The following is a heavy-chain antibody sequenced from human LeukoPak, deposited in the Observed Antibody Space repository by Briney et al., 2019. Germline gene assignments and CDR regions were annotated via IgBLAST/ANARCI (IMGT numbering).Heavy chain of an antibody. J-gene: IGHJ4*02. V-gene: IGHV4-34*01. CDR3: ARQNYGAAPLRY. CDR1: GGSFSGYY. CDR2: INHSGRT. D-gene: IGHD4/OR15-4a*01. Sequence: SETLSLTCAVYGGSFSGYYWSWIRQPPGKGLEWIGEINHSGRTNYKPSLKSRVTISVDTSKNQFSLKLSSVTAADSAVYYCARQNYGAAPLRYWGQGTLVTVSS.